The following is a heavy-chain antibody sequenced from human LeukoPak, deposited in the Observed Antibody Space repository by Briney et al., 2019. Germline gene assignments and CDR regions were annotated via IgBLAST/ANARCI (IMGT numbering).Heavy chain of an antibody. D-gene: IGHD1-7*01. J-gene: IGHJ5*02. V-gene: IGHV4-61*01. CDR3: AVLRWNYMSGGIGDPYPSNWFDP. Sequence: KTSETLSLTCTVSGGSVSSGSYYWSWIRQPPGKGLEWSGYIYYSGSTNYNPSLKSRVTISVDTSKNQFSLKLSSVTAADTAVYYCAVLRWNYMSGGIGDPYPSNWFDPWGQGTLVTVSS. CDR2: IYYSGST. CDR1: GGSVSSGSYY.